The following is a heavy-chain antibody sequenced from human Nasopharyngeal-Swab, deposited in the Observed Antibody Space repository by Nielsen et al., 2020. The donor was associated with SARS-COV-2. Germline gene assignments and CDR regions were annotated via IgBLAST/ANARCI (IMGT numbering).Heavy chain of an antibody. CDR2: IIPIYGTT. CDR1: GYTFTSYG. V-gene: IGHV1-69*13. D-gene: IGHD3-22*01. J-gene: IGHJ3*02. CDR3: ARESLASYYDDSRGYAGYAFDI. Sequence: SVKVSCKDSGYTFTSYGISWVRQAPGQGLEWMGGIIPIYGTTNRAQKFQGRLTITADDTMNTAYMELSSLRSEDTAVYYCARESLASYYDDSRGYAGYAFDIWGQGTMVTVSS.